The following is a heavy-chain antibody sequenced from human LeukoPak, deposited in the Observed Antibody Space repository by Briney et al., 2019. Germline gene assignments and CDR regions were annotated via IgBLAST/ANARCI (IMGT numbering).Heavy chain of an antibody. CDR3: ARGLLWFGEAIDY. CDR2: ISYDGGNK. CDR1: GFTFSSYA. D-gene: IGHD3-10*01. J-gene: IGHJ4*02. Sequence: GRSLRLSCAASGFTFSSYAIHWVRQAPGKGLEWVAVISYDGGNKYYADSVKGRFTISRDNSKNTLYLQMNSLRAEDTAVYYCARGLLWFGEAIDYWGQGTLVTVFS. V-gene: IGHV3-30-3*01.